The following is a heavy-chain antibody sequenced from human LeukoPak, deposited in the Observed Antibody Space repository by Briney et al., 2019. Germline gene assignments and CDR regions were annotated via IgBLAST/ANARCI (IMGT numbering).Heavy chain of an antibody. D-gene: IGHD2-15*01. CDR3: AQQVGYCSSGSCYFTY. CDR1: GFTFSSYA. J-gene: IGHJ1*01. CDR2: ISNTGGST. V-gene: IGHV3-23*01. Sequence: GGSLRLSCAASGFTFSSYAMSWVRQAPGKGLEWVSAISNTGGSTYYADSVKGRFTISRDKSKNTLSLQTNSLRAEDTAVYYCAQQVGYCSSGSCYFTYWGQGTLVTVSS.